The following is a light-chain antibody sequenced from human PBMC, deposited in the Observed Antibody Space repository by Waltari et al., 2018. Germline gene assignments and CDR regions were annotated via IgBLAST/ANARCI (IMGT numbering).Light chain of an antibody. J-gene: IGKJ4*01. CDR1: HDIRDD. CDR3: QQYHGLPLT. Sequence: DIQMTQSPSSLSASVGDKVTITCQASHDIRDDLNWYQQKRGKAPKLLIYGASNLETGVSSRFSGGRSGTEFIFSINNVQPEDIGTYYCQQYHGLPLTFGGGTTVEI. CDR2: GAS. V-gene: IGKV1-33*01.